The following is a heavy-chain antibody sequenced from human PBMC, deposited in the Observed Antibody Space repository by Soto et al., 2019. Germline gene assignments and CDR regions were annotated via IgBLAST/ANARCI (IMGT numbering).Heavy chain of an antibody. Sequence: QVQLQESGPGLVKPSETLSLTCTVSGGSVSSGSYYWSWIRQPPGKGLEWLGYIYYSGSTNYNPSRKSRVTIAVDTSTNQCSLKLSSVTAADTAVYYCARDRIYGDYDYWGPGTLVTVSS. CDR2: IYYSGST. V-gene: IGHV4-61*01. D-gene: IGHD4-17*01. CDR1: GGSVSSGSYY. CDR3: ARDRIYGDYDY. J-gene: IGHJ4*02.